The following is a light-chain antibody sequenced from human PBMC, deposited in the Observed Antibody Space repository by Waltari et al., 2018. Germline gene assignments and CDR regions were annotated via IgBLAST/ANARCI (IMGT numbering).Light chain of an antibody. V-gene: IGKV1-39*01. CDR1: ENVNNY. CDR2: KAS. CDR3: QHNYGTPFT. J-gene: IGKJ4*01. Sequence: DIQMTQSPSSLSASVGDRVTITSRASENVNNYLNWYQQKPGKAPKLLIYKASTLQSGVPSRFSGSGSGADYTFTISSLQSEDVATFYCQHNYGTPFTFGGGTKVEIK.